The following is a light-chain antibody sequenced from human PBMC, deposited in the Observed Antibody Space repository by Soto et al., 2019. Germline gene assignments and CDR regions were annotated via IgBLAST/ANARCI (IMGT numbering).Light chain of an antibody. CDR1: SSDVGGYNF. CDR2: EVS. Sequence: QAALTHPASVFGSSGQSITISCTGTSSDVGGYNFVSWYQQHPGKAPKLMIYEVSNRPSGVSNRFSGSKSGNTASLTISGLQPEDEADYYGSSYTTSITVVFGTGTKVTVL. J-gene: IGLJ1*01. V-gene: IGLV2-14*03. CDR3: SSYTTSITVV.